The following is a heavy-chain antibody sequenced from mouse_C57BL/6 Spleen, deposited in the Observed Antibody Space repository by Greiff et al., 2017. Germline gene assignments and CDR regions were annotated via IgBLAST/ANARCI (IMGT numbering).Heavy chain of an antibody. J-gene: IGHJ2*01. Sequence: VQLQQSGPELVKPGASVKMSCKASGYTFTDYNMHWVKQSHGKSLEWIGYINPNNGGTSYNKKFKGKATLTVNKASSTAYMELRSLTSEDSAVYYCARDDYDGYYFDYWGQGTTLTVSS. CDR2: INPNNGGT. D-gene: IGHD2-4*01. CDR1: GYTFTDYN. V-gene: IGHV1-22*01. CDR3: ARDDYDGYYFDY.